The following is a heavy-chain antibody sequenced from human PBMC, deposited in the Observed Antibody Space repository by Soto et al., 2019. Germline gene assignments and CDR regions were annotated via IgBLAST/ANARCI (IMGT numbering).Heavy chain of an antibody. CDR2: ISPDGTTT. Sequence: EVQVSETGGGLVRPGGSLRLSCAASGFTFSGDWMHWVRQVPGKGLVWVSRISPDGTTTYYSDSVKGRFTISRDNAKNRVYLQMNGLRADDTAVYYCSRGRSPYYGYFDPWGPGALVTVS. V-gene: IGHV3-74*02. CDR1: GFTFSGDW. J-gene: IGHJ5*02. D-gene: IGHD3-3*01. CDR3: SRGRSPYYGYFDP.